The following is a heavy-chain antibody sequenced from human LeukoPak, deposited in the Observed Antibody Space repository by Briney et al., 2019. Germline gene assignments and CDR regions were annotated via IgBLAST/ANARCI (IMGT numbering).Heavy chain of an antibody. D-gene: IGHD2-15*01. J-gene: IGHJ6*03. V-gene: IGHV1-69*06. CDR3: ARDGYCSGGSCYSFPTHYYYYMDV. CDR1: GGTFSSYA. CDR2: IIPIFGTA. Sequence: ASVKVSCKASGGTFSSYAISWVRQAPGKGLEWMGAIIPIFGTANYAQTFQGRVTITADKSTSTAYMELSSLRSEDTAVYYCARDGYCSGGSCYSFPTHYYYYMDVWGKGTTVTVSS.